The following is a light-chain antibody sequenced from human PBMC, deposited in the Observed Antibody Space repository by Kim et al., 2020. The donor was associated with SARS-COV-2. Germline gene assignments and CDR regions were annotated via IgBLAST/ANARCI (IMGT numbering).Light chain of an antibody. Sequence: PVTNACPENSIDVCGYTYVSWYQQHPGKAPKLMIYDVGKRPSGVPDRFSGSKSGNTASLTISGLQAEDEADYYCCSYAGSYTLVFGGGTQLTVL. CDR3: CSYAGSYTLV. J-gene: IGLJ3*02. V-gene: IGLV2-11*01. CDR1: SIDVCGYTY. CDR2: DVG.